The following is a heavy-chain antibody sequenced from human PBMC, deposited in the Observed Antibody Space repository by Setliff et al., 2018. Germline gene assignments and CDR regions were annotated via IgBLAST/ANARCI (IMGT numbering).Heavy chain of an antibody. D-gene: IGHD1-26*01. CDR2: INPNRDDT. CDR3: ARDGSAFFYQN. V-gene: IGHV1-2*02. J-gene: IGHJ4*02. Sequence: GASVKVSCKASGYTFTDSFIHWVRQAPGQGFEWLGGINPNRDDTKYAQKFQHRILMAKDTSLNTVYVELSSLRSDDTATYYCARDGSAFFYQNWGQGSLVTVSS. CDR1: GYTFTDSF.